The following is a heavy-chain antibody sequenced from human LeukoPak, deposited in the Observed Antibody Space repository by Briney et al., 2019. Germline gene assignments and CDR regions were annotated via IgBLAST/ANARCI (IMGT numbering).Heavy chain of an antibody. D-gene: IGHD2-8*01. CDR2: INPSGGST. V-gene: IGHV1-46*01. J-gene: IGHJ6*02. CDR3: AREDVVLVDAVRYYYYGMDV. CDR1: GYNFISYY. Sequence: ASVKVSCKASGYNFISYYMHWVRQAPGQGLEWMGIINPSGGSTSYAQKFQDRVTMTRDTSTSTVYMELSSLKSEDTAVYYCAREDVVLVDAVRYYYYGMDVWGQGPTVTVSS.